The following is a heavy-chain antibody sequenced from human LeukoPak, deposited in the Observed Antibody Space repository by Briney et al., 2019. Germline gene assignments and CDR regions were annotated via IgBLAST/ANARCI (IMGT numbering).Heavy chain of an antibody. J-gene: IGHJ4*02. CDR3: ARGNSYGPIPFDY. CDR2: ISGSGGST. Sequence: GGSLRLSCAASGFTFSTFWMSWVRQAPGKGLEWVSAISGSGGSTYYADSVKGRFTISRDNSKNTLYLQMNSLRAEDTAVYYCARGNSYGPIPFDYWGQGTLVTVSS. CDR1: GFTFSTFW. D-gene: IGHD5-18*01. V-gene: IGHV3-23*01.